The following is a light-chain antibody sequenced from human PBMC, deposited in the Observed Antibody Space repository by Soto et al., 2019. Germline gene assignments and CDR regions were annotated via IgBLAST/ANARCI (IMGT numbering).Light chain of an antibody. CDR1: QDMGKF. J-gene: IGKJ3*01. CDR2: DGS. CDR3: QQYDNVVFT. Sequence: QMTRSPPSLSAFLGDRIPILCQGSQDMGKFLNWYQQNPGKAPRILIYDGSNLETGVPGRFSGGGAGTHFTFTISSLQPEDIGTYYCQQYDNVVFTFGPGTKVDLK. V-gene: IGKV1-33*01.